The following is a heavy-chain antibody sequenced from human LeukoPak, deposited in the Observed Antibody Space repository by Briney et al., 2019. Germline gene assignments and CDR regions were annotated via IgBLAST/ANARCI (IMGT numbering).Heavy chain of an antibody. CDR1: GDSFSTYY. V-gene: IGHV4-4*07. D-gene: IGHD3-22*01. CDR3: ARDLGYDSSGYHY. J-gene: IGHJ4*02. Sequence: SETLSLTCAVSGDSFSTYYWSWIRQPAGKGLEWIGRIYTSGSTNYSPSLKSRVTMSIDTSKKQFSLKLSSVTAADTAVYYSARDLGYDSSGYHYWGQGTLVTVSS. CDR2: IYTSGST.